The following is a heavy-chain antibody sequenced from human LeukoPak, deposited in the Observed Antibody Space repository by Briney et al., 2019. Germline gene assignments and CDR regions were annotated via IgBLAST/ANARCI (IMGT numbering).Heavy chain of an antibody. Sequence: SETLSLTCAVYGGSFSGYYWSWIRQPPGKGLEWIGEINHSGSTNYNPSLKSRVTISVDTSKNQFSLKLSSVTAADTAVYYCARGSNYDFWSGYYIARNTSYYFDYWGQGTLVTVSS. CDR1: GGSFSGYY. D-gene: IGHD3-3*01. CDR2: INHSGST. J-gene: IGHJ4*02. CDR3: ARGSNYDFWSGYYIARNTSYYFDY. V-gene: IGHV4-34*01.